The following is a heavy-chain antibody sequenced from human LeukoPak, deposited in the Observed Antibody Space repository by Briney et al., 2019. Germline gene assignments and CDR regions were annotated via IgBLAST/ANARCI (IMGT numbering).Heavy chain of an antibody. J-gene: IGHJ1*01. CDR3: AKAEYYYDSSGYYYGVLRGFYFQH. CDR2: ISGSGGST. D-gene: IGHD3-22*01. CDR1: GSTFSSYA. V-gene: IGHV3-23*01. Sequence: PGGSLRLSCAASGSTFSSYAMSWVRQAPGKGLEWVSAISGSGGSTYYADSVKGRFTISRDNSKNTLYLQMNSLRAEDTAVYYCAKAEYYYDSSGYYYGVLRGFYFQHWGQGTLVTVSS.